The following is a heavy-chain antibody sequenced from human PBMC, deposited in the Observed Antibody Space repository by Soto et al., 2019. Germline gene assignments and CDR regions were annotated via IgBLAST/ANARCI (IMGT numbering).Heavy chain of an antibody. D-gene: IGHD2-8*02. V-gene: IGHV1-3*01. CDR1: GYTFSSYA. Sequence: GASVKVSCKASGYTFSSYAMHWVRQAPGQRLEWMGWINAGYGNTKSSQKFQDRVTISRDTSASTAYMEQTSLRSEDTAVYYCARDTGDGCCDFWGQGPPVTVCS. J-gene: IGHJ4*02. CDR3: ARDTGDGCCDF. CDR2: INAGYGNT.